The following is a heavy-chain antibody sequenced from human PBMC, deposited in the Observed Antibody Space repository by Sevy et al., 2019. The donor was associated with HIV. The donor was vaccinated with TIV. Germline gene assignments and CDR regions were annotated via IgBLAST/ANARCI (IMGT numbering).Heavy chain of an antibody. J-gene: IGHJ6*02. CDR2: ISGSGRST. V-gene: IGHV3-23*01. D-gene: IGHD2-15*01. CDR3: AKGYCSGGSCPRDYYYYGMDV. Sequence: GGSLRLSCAASGLTFSTYAMNWVRQAPGKGLEWVSTISGSGRSTYYADSVEGRFTISRHNSKNTLYLQMNSLRADDTAVYYCAKGYCSGGSCPRDYYYYGMDVWGQRTTVTVSS. CDR1: GLTFSTYA.